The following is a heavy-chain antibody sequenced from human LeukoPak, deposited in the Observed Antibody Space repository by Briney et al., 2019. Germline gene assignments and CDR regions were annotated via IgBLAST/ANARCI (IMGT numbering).Heavy chain of an antibody. CDR3: ARGRGYGGNYLRSFDI. Sequence: SVTLSLTCTVSGDSLSDYFWSWIRQPPGKGLEWIGYNSGSTNYNASLKSRVTILLVRSKNQFSLKLSSVTAADTAVYYCARGRGYGGNYLRSFDIWGQGTMVTVSS. V-gene: IGHV4-59*08. D-gene: IGHD1-26*01. J-gene: IGHJ3*02. CDR1: GDSLSDYF. CDR2: NSGST.